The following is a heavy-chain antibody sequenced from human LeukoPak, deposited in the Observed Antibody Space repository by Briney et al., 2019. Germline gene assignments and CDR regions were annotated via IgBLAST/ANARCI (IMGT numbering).Heavy chain of an antibody. D-gene: IGHD5-18*01. J-gene: IGHJ4*02. Sequence: PGGSLRLSCAASGFTFSSYGMNWVRQAPGKGLEWVSAIIDRGGSTYYADSVKGRFTISRDNSKNTLYLQMNSLRAEDTAIYYCAKQRGDTAMVTVDYWGLGTLVTVSS. CDR3: AKQRGDTAMVTVDY. V-gene: IGHV3-23*01. CDR1: GFTFSSYG. CDR2: IIDRGGST.